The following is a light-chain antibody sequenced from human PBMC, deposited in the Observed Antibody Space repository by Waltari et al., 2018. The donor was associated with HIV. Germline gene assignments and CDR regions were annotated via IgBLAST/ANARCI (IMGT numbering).Light chain of an antibody. Sequence: QSALTQPASASGSPGQSITISCDLNDNEYVSWYQRHPGKAPTVIIYEVTNRPSGLSNRFSGSKSGNTATLTISGLQPEDEADYFCTSYISGTSPVFGRGTRVTVL. CDR2: EVT. CDR1: DLNDNEY. CDR3: TSYISGTSPV. J-gene: IGLJ2*01. V-gene: IGLV2-14*01.